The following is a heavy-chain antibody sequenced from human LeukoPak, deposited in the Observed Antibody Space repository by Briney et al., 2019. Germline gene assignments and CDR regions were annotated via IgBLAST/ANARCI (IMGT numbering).Heavy chain of an antibody. CDR2: IYYSGST. D-gene: IGHD6-13*01. CDR3: ARHFGSYSSSWSPPGGVFDI. J-gene: IGHJ3*02. V-gene: IGHV4-59*04. Sequence: SETLSLTCTVSGGSISSYYWSWIRQPPGKGLEWIGYIYYSGSTYYNPSLKSRVTISVDTSKNQFSLKLSSVTAADTAVYYCARHFGSYSSSWSPPGGVFDIGGKGKMVTFSS. CDR1: GGSISSYY.